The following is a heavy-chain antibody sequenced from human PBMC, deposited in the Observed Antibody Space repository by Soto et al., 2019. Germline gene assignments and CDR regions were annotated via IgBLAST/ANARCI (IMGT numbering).Heavy chain of an antibody. J-gene: IGHJ5*02. CDR3: ARSGSSGWYGWFDP. CDR2: ISSSSSTI. Sequence: GGSLRLSCAASGFTFSSYSMNWVRQAPGKGLEWVSYISSSSSTIYYADSVKGRFTISRDNAKNSLYLQMNSLRDEDTAVYYCARSGSSGWYGWFDPWGQGSLVTVSS. D-gene: IGHD6-19*01. V-gene: IGHV3-48*02. CDR1: GFTFSSYS.